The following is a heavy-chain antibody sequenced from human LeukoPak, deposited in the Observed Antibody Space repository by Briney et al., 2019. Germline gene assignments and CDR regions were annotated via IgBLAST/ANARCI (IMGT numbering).Heavy chain of an antibody. Sequence: SETLSLTCTVSGYSISSGYYWGWIRQPPGKGLEWIGSIYHSGSTYYNPSLRSRVTISLEMSKHQFSLILTSVTAADTAVYYCASNTGTVFDYWGQGALVTVSS. CDR2: IYHSGST. V-gene: IGHV4-38-2*02. D-gene: IGHD7-27*01. J-gene: IGHJ4*02. CDR1: GYSISSGYY. CDR3: ASNTGTVFDY.